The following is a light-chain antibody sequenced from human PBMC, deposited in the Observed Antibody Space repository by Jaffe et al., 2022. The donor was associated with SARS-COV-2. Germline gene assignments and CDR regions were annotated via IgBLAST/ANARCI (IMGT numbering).Light chain of an antibody. J-gene: IGKJ4*01. CDR3: QHRNT. Sequence: EIVLTQSPVTLSLSPGERVTLSCRASQSISGSSQSVSRSLAWYQHKPGQTPRLLIYDASNRATGIPLRFSGSGSGTDFTLTISGLESEDSAVYYCQHRNTFGGGTKVEIK. V-gene: IGKV3-11*01. CDR1: QSVSRS. CDR2: DAS.